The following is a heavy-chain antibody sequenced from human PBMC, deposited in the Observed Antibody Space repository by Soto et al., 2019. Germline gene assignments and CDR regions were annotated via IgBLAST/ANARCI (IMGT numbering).Heavy chain of an antibody. D-gene: IGHD1-20*01. CDR1: EFTFDKYY. CDR2: IKPDGSEQ. J-gene: IGHJ6*02. V-gene: IGHV3-7*01. CDR3: ARGNWNYYYGFDV. Sequence: GSLRLSCAASEFTFDKYYMTWVRQAPGKGPEWVANIKPDGSEQYYVDSVKGRFTISRDNANNSLYLQMNSLRAEDTAVYFCARGNWNYYYGFDVWGQGTTVTVSS.